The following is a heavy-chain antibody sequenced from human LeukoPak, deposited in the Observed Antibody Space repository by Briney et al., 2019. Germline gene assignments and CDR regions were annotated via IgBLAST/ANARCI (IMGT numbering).Heavy chain of an antibody. CDR1: GGSVSSYY. V-gene: IGHV4-59*02. Sequence: SETLSLTCTVSGGSVSSYYRSWIRQPPGKGLEWIGYIYYSGSTNYNPSLKSRVTISVDTSKNQFSLKLSSVTAADTAVYYCARAARGVIPHFFDYWGQGTLVTVSS. J-gene: IGHJ4*02. CDR2: IYYSGST. D-gene: IGHD3-10*01. CDR3: ARAARGVIPHFFDY.